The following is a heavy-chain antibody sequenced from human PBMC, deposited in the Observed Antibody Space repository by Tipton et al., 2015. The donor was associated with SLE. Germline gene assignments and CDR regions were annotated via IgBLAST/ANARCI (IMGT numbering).Heavy chain of an antibody. CDR1: GGTFSSYA. Sequence: QSGAEVKKPGSSVKVSCKASGGTFSSYAISWVRQAPGQGLEWMGGIIPIFGTANYAQKFQGRVTITADESTSTAYMEVFSLRSEDTAVYYCARGQPGTGNEWAFDIWCQGTMVTVSS. CDR3: ARGQPGTGNEWAFDI. D-gene: IGHD3-10*01. CDR2: IIPIFGTA. J-gene: IGHJ3*02. V-gene: IGHV1-69*01.